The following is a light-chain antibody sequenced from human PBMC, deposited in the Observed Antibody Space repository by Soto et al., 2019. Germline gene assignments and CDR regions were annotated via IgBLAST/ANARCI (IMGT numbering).Light chain of an antibody. J-gene: IGLJ2*01. CDR1: SSDVGGYNY. CDR3: TSYAGNNILL. CDR2: EVI. V-gene: IGLV2-8*01. Sequence: QSALTQPPSASGSPGQSVTISCTGTSSDVGGYNYVSWYQQHPGKAPKLMIFEVIKRPSGVPDRFSGSKSGSTASLTVSGLQAEDEADYYCTSYAGNNILLFGGGTKVTVL.